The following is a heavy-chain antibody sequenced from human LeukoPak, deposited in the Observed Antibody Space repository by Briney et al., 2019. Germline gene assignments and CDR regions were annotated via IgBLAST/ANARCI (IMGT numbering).Heavy chain of an antibody. CDR2: IGTDGSYI. CDR3: ARVGYNSGWYEY. V-gene: IGHV3-21*01. CDR1: GFTFSSHN. J-gene: IGHJ4*02. D-gene: IGHD6-19*01. Sequence: PGGSLRLSCAASGFTFSSHNMNWVRQAPMKGLEWVSSIGTDGSYIYYADSVQDRFTISRDNSKNTLYLQMNSLRVEDTAVYYCARVGYNSGWYEYWGQGTLVTVSS.